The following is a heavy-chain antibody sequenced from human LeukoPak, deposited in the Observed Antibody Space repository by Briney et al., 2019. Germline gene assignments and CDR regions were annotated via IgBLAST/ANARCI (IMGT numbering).Heavy chain of an antibody. CDR2: INPNSGGT. J-gene: IGHJ4*02. CDR1: GYTFTGYY. CDR3: ARSRGLYSSSWLRLDY. Sequence: ASVKVSCKASGYTFTGYYMHWVRQASGQGLEWMGWINPNSGGTNYAQKFQGWVTMTRDTSISTAYMELSRLRSDDTAVYYCARSRGLYSSSWLRLDYWGQGTLVTVSS. V-gene: IGHV1-2*04. D-gene: IGHD6-13*01.